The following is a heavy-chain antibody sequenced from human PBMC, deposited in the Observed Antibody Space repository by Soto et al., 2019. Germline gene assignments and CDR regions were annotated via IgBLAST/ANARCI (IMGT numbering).Heavy chain of an antibody. Sequence: PGGSLRLSCAVSGFTFSDYDRTWIRQAPGKGLEWVSYISSSTSHTNYADSVKGRFTISRDNAKNSLFLQMNSLRAEDTAVYYCARGRGAAADYFDFWGQGTLVTVSS. CDR1: GFTFSDYD. V-gene: IGHV3-11*05. CDR2: ISSSTSHT. D-gene: IGHD6-13*01. CDR3: ARGRGAAADYFDF. J-gene: IGHJ4*02.